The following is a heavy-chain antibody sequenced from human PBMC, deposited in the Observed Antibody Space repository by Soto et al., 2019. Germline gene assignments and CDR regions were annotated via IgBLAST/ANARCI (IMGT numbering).Heavy chain of an antibody. CDR2: IYYGGNT. V-gene: IGHV4-61*08. D-gene: IGHD2-15*01. CDR3: AAAQYCRGGSCYLNYYFDY. Sequence: PEETLSLTCSVSGGSISVGANCWTWIRQPPGKGLEWIGYIYYGGNTNYNPSLKSRVTISVDTSKNQFSLKLSSVTAADTAVYYCAAAQYCRGGSCYLNYYFDYGGQGTLVPVSS. CDR1: GGSISVGANC. J-gene: IGHJ4*02.